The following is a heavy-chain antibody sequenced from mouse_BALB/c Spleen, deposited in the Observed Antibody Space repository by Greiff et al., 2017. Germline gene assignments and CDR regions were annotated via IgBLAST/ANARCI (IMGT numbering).Heavy chain of an antibody. D-gene: IGHD4-1*01. V-gene: IGHV2-2*02. CDR2: IWSGGST. Sequence: VQLQQSGPGLVQPSQSLSITCTVSGFSLTSYGVHWVRQSPGKGLEWLGVIWSGGSTDYNAAFISRLSISKDNSKSQVFFKMNSLQANDTAIYYCAIKLDYDAMDYWGQGTSVTVSS. J-gene: IGHJ4*01. CDR1: GFSLTSYG. CDR3: AIKLDYDAMDY.